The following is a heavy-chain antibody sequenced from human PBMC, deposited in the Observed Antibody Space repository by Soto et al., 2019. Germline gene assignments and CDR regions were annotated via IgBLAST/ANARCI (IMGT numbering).Heavy chain of an antibody. V-gene: IGHV4-61*01. D-gene: IGHD2-8*02. J-gene: IGHJ6*02. CDR1: GGSVSSGSYY. Sequence: QVQLQESGPGLVKPSETLSLTCTVSGGSVSSGSYYWSWIRQPPGKGLEWIGYIYYSGSTNYNPSLKSRVTISVDTSKNQFSLKLSSVTAADTAVYYCARLMVYATRSYYYYGMDVWGQGTTVTVSS. CDR3: ARLMVYATRSYYYYGMDV. CDR2: IYYSGST.